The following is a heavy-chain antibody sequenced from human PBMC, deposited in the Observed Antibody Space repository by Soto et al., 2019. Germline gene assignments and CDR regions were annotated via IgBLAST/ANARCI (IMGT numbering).Heavy chain of an antibody. J-gene: IGHJ6*02. V-gene: IGHV1-24*01. Sequence: ASVKVSCKVSGYTLTELSMHWVRQAPGEGLEWMGGFDPEDGETIYAQKFQGRVTMTEDTSTDTAYMELSSLRSEDTAVYYCATEYYDSSGYREVSYGMDVWGQGTTVTVSS. D-gene: IGHD3-22*01. CDR3: ATEYYDSSGYREVSYGMDV. CDR2: FDPEDGET. CDR1: GYTLTELS.